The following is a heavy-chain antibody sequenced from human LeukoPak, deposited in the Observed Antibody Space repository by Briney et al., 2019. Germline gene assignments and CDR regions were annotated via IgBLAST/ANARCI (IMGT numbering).Heavy chain of an antibody. CDR2: VSYDGSDK. V-gene: IGHV3-30*04. D-gene: IGHD3-10*01. Sequence: PGRTLRLSCTASGFNFRGHAMYWVRQAPGKGLEWVADVSYDGSDKNYADSVKGRFTISRDNSQNTLYLQMNSLRVEDTAVYYCARSQMVRGVTPFYYFDFWGQGTLVTVSS. J-gene: IGHJ4*02. CDR3: ARSQMVRGVTPFYYFDF. CDR1: GFNFRGHA.